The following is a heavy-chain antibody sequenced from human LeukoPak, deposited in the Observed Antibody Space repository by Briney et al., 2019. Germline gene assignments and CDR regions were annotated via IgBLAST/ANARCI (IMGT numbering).Heavy chain of an antibody. D-gene: IGHD1-26*01. CDR2: ISSSSSYI. J-gene: IGHJ6*03. Sequence: GGSLRLSCAASVFTFSSYTMKWVRQAPGKGLEGVSSISSSSSYIYYADSVKGRFTISRDNAKNSLFLQMNSLRAEDTAVYFCARATWDPNYYYYMDVWGKGTTVTISS. V-gene: IGHV3-21*01. CDR1: VFTFSSYT. CDR3: ARATWDPNYYYYMDV.